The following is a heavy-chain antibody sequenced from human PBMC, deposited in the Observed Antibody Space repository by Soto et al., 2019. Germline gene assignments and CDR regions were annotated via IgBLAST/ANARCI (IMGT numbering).Heavy chain of an antibody. CDR2: ISTDKGNT. CDR1: GYTFTTFV. Sequence: GASVKVSCKTSGYTFTTFVISWVRQAPGQGVEWMGWISTDKGNTNYAQKFQGRVTMTTDTSTSTAYLELRSLRSDDTAVYYCATRSPAFYYWGQGTLVTVSS. CDR3: ATRSPAFYY. V-gene: IGHV1-18*01. J-gene: IGHJ4*02.